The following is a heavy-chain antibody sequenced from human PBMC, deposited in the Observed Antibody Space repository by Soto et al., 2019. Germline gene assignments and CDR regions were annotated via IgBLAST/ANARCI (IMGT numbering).Heavy chain of an antibody. D-gene: IGHD2-2*01. V-gene: IGHV4-59*08. CDR1: GGSISSYY. Sequence: SETLSLTCTVSGGSISSYYWSWIRQPPGKGLEWIGYIYYSGSTNYNPSLKSRVTISVDTSKNQFSLKLSSVTAADTAVYYCARQYCSSTSCYDDYWGQGTLVTVSS. CDR2: IYYSGST. CDR3: ARQYCSSTSCYDDY. J-gene: IGHJ4*02.